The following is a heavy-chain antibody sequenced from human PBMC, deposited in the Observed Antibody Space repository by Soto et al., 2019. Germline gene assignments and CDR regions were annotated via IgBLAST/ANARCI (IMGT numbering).Heavy chain of an antibody. CDR3: ARDQGYYDSRGSFDY. V-gene: IGHV4-31*03. Sequence: PSETLSLTCTVSGGSISSGVYYWSWIRHHPGKGLEWIGYIYYSGSTYYNPSLKSRVTISVDTSKNQFSLKLSSVTAADTAVYYCARDQGYYDSRGSFDYWGQGTLVTVSS. CDR2: IYYSGST. CDR1: GGSISSGVYY. D-gene: IGHD3-22*01. J-gene: IGHJ4*02.